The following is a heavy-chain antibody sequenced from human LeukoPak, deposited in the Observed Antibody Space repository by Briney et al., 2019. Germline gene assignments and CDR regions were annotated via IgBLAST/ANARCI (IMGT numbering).Heavy chain of an antibody. V-gene: IGHV3-23*01. D-gene: IGHD1-26*01. CDR2: IGNRGGGS. CDR3: AREGAGDSGKYHSYFDH. Sequence: GGSLRLSCVASGGTFSSFAMSWVRQAPGKGLEWVSGIGNRGGGSYNADSVKGRFTISRDDSKNTLYLQIDSLRVEDTAVYYCAREGAGDSGKYHSYFDHWGQGTLVSVSS. CDR1: GGTFSSFA. J-gene: IGHJ4*02.